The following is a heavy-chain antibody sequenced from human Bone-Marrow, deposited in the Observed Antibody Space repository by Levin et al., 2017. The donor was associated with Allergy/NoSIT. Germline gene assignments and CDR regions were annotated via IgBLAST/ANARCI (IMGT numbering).Heavy chain of an antibody. CDR1: GFSLSTSGVG. D-gene: IGHD4-17*01. CDR2: IYWNDDK. CDR3: AHFILDYGHTHWHFDL. Sequence: VSGPTLVKPTQTLTLTCTFSGFSLSTSGVGVGWIRQPPGKALEWLALIYWNDDKRYSPSLKSRLTLTKDTSKNQVVLTMTNMDPVDTATYYCAHFILDYGHTHWHFDLWGRGTLVTVSS. J-gene: IGHJ2*01. V-gene: IGHV2-5*01.